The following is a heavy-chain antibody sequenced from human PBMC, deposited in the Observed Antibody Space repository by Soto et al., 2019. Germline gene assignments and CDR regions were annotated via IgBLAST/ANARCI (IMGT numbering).Heavy chain of an antibody. CDR3: ARASAIVVVTSFDY. V-gene: IGHV4-39*07. D-gene: IGHD3-22*01. Sequence: SETLSLTCTVSGGSISSSSYYWGWIRQPPGKGLEWIGSIFYSGSTYYNPSLKSRVTISVDTSKNQFSLKLSSVTAADTAVYYCARASAIVVVTSFDYWGQGTLVTVSS. J-gene: IGHJ4*02. CDR1: GGSISSSSYY. CDR2: IFYSGST.